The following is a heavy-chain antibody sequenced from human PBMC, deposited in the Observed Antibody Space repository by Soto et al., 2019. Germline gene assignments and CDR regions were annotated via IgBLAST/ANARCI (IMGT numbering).Heavy chain of an antibody. V-gene: IGHV3-23*01. CDR2: ISGGGYST. Sequence: PGGSLRLSCAASGFTFTNYAMNWVRQAPGKGLEWVSVISGGGYSTYYADSVKGRFTISRDNAKNTLYLQMNSLRAEDTAVYYCAKAVCLDSTLVLYHFDYWGQGTLVTVSA. CDR3: AKAVCLDSTLVLYHFDY. D-gene: IGHD3-16*01. CDR1: GFTFTNYA. J-gene: IGHJ4*02.